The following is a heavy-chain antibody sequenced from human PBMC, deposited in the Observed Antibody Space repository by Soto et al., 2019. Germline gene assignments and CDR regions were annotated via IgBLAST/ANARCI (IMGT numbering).Heavy chain of an antibody. CDR2: IYYSGSDSGST. D-gene: IGHD6-25*01. V-gene: IGHV4-59*01. J-gene: IGHJ4*02. CDR1: GGSINTYY. Sequence: SETLSLTCTVSGGSINTYYWSWIRQPPGKGLEWIGYIYYSGSDSGSTNYIPSLKSRVTISVDTSKNQFSLRLTSVTAADTAVYFCTRGGGDFWGQGTLVTVSS. CDR3: TRGGGDF.